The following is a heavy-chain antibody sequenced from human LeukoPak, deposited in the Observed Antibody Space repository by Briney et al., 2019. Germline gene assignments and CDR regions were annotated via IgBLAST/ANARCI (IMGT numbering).Heavy chain of an antibody. CDR1: GGSISSGGYY. V-gene: IGHV4-61*08. CDR2: IYYSGST. D-gene: IGHD1-20*01. CDR3: ARLNNWYFDY. Sequence: PSETLSLTCTVSGGSISSGGYYWSWIRQPPGKGLEWIGYIYYSGSTNYNPSLKSRVTISVDTSKNQFSLKLSSVTAADTAVYYCARLNNWYFDYWGQGTLVTVSS. J-gene: IGHJ4*02.